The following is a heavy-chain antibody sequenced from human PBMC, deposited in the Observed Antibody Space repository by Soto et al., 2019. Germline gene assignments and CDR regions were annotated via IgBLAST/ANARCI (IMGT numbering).Heavy chain of an antibody. CDR1: GGSISSSSYY. V-gene: IGHV4-39*01. CDR2: IYYSGST. Sequence: QLQLQESGPGLVKPSETLSLTCTVSGGSISSSSYYWGWIRQPPGKGLEWIGSIYYSGSTYYNPSLKSRVTISVEKSKNQFYLKLSSVTAADTCVYYCAGRMLSYGYSPNLNAFDIGGQGTMVTVSS. D-gene: IGHD5-18*01. J-gene: IGHJ3*02. CDR3: AGRMLSYGYSPNLNAFDI.